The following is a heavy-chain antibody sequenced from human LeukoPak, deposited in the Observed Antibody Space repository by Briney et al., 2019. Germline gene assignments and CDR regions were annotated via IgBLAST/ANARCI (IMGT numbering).Heavy chain of an antibody. CDR1: GGSISSYY. CDR3: ARHLGSSYGLPAPLFDY. V-gene: IGHV4-59*08. J-gene: IGHJ4*02. Sequence: SETLSLTCTVSGGSISSYYWSWIRQPPGKGLEWIGYIYYSGSTNYNPSLKSRVTISVDTSKNQFSLKLSSVTAADTAVYYCARHLGSSYGLPAPLFDYWGQGTLVTVSS. D-gene: IGHD5-18*01. CDR2: IYYSGST.